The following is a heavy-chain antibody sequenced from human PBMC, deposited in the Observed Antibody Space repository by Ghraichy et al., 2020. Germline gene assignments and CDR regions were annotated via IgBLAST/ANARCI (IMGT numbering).Heavy chain of an antibody. CDR3: ARRIAVAGFDY. D-gene: IGHD6-19*01. CDR2: ISTGSIYI. CDR1: GFTFSSYS. V-gene: IGHV3-21*01. J-gene: IGHJ4*02. Sequence: GGSLRLSCAASGFTFSSYSMNWVRQAPGKGLEWVSSISTGSIYIYYADSVKGRFTISRDNAKNSLYLQMNSLRVEDTAVYYCARRIAVAGFDYWGQGTLVTVSS.